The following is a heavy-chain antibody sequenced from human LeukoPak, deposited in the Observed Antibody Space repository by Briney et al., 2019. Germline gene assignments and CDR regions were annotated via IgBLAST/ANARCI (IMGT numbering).Heavy chain of an antibody. CDR2: IYSGGST. Sequence: GGSLRLSCAASGFTVSSNYMSWVRQAPGKGLEWVSVIYSGGSTYYADSVKGRFTISRDNSKNTLYLQMNSLRAEDTAVYYCAKGSSGWYPFDYWGQGTLVTVSS. J-gene: IGHJ4*02. V-gene: IGHV3-66*01. D-gene: IGHD6-19*01. CDR1: GFTVSSNY. CDR3: AKGSSGWYPFDY.